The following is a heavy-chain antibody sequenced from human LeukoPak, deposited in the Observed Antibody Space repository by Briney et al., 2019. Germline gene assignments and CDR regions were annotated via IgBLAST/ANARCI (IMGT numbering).Heavy chain of an antibody. V-gene: IGHV3-72*01. CDR2: IRNRAKSYTI. CDR3: VRVGDYYDSRGYSTDAFDI. J-gene: IGHJ3*02. D-gene: IGHD3-22*01. Sequence: GGSLRLSCGASGFTFSDHYMDWVRHAPGKGLQWVRRIRNRAKSYTIQYAPSVKYRFTISRDDSRNSLYLQMNSLKTEDTAVYFCVRVGDYYDSRGYSTDAFDIWGQGTMVTVSS. CDR1: GFTFSDHY.